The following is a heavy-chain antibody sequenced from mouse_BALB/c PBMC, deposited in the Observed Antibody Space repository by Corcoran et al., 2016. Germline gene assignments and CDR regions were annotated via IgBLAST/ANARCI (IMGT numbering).Heavy chain of an antibody. J-gene: IGHJ4*01. V-gene: IGHV9-1*02. Sequence: QIQLVQSGPELKKPGETVKISCKASGYTFTNYGMNWVKQAPGKGLKWMGWINTYTGEPTYADDFKGRFAFSLETSASTAYLQINNLKNEDMATYFCARGAYYGNCYAMDYWGQGTSVTVSS. CDR3: ARGAYYGNCYAMDY. D-gene: IGHD2-10*01. CDR1: GYTFTNYG. CDR2: INTYTGEP.